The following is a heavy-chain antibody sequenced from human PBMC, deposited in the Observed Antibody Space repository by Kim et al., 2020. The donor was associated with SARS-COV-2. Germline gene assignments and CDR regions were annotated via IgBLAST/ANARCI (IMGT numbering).Heavy chain of an antibody. J-gene: IGHJ4*02. Sequence: RYSPSFQGQATISADKSISTAYLQWSSLKASDTAMYYCARLLELHQLVDYWGQGTLVTVSS. V-gene: IGHV5-51*01. CDR3: ARLLELHQLVDY. D-gene: IGHD1-7*01.